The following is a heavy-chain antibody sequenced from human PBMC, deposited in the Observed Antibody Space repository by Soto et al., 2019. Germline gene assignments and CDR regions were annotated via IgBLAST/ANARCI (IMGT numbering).Heavy chain of an antibody. CDR3: ARSADSSGYDAYFDY. CDR1: GFTFSDYY. D-gene: IGHD3-22*01. J-gene: IGHJ4*02. CDR2: ISSSSSYT. V-gene: IGHV3-11*06. Sequence: SLRLSCAASGFTFSDYYMSWIRQAPGKGLEWVSYISSSSSYTNYADSVKGRFTISRDNAKNSLYLQMNSLRAEDTAVYYCARSADSSGYDAYFDYWGQGTLVTVSS.